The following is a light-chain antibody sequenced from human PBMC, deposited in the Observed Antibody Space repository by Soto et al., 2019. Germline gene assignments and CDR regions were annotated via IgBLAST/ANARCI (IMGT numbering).Light chain of an antibody. CDR1: SSDVGGYNF. V-gene: IGLV2-14*01. Sequence: QSALTQPASVSGSPGQSITISCTGTSSDVGGYNFVSWYQQHPGKAPKLMIYDVNTRPSGVSNRFSGSKSGNTASLTVSGLQAEDEADYYCSSYGGNNNVLFGGGTKLTVL. J-gene: IGLJ2*01. CDR3: SSYGGNNNVL. CDR2: DVN.